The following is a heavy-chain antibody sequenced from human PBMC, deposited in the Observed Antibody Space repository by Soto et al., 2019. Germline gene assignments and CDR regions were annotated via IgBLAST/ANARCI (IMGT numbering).Heavy chain of an antibody. CDR3: ARARRNWNVYYFDY. V-gene: IGHV4-34*01. CDR2: INHSGST. CDR1: GGSFSGYY. Sequence: KPSETLSLTCAVYGGSFSGYYWSWIRQPPGKGLEWIGEINHSGSTNYNPSLKSRVTISVDTSKNQFSLKLSSVTAADTAVYYCARARRNWNVYYFDYWGQGTLVTVSS. J-gene: IGHJ4*02. D-gene: IGHD1-1*01.